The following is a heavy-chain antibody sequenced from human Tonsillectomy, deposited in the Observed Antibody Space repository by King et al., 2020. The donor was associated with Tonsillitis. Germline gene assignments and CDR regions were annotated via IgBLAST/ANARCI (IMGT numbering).Heavy chain of an antibody. J-gene: IGHJ4*02. CDR3: AKDNHYYYDSSGYVDY. Sequence: VQLVESGGGLVQPGRSLRLSCAASGFTFDDYAMHWVRQAPGKGLEWVSGISWNSGSIGYGDSVKGRFTISRDNAKNSLYLQMNSLRAEDTALYYCAKDNHYYYDSSGYVDYWGQGTLVTVSS. D-gene: IGHD3-22*01. CDR1: GFTFDDYA. CDR2: ISWNSGSI. V-gene: IGHV3-9*01.